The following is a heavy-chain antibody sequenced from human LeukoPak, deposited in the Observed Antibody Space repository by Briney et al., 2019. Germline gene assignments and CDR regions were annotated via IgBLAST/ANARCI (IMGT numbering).Heavy chain of an antibody. CDR3: ARGGFTGTSCPYFDY. CDR2: ISSDESST. J-gene: IGHJ4*02. CDR1: GFTFSSYW. V-gene: IGHV3-74*01. D-gene: IGHD2-2*01. Sequence: QPGGSLRLSCAASGFTFSSYWMNRARQAPGKGLVWVSRISSDESSTTYADSVKGRFTISRDNAKNTLYLKMNTLRAEDTAIYFCARGGFTGTSCPYFDYWGQGTLVTVSS.